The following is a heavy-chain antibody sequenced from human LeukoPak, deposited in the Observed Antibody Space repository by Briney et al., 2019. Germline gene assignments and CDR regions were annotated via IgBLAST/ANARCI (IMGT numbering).Heavy chain of an antibody. V-gene: IGHV3-23*01. Sequence: GGSLRLSCAASGFTFSSYAMSWVRQAPGKGLEWVSAISGSGGSTYYADSVKGRFTISRDNSKNTLYLQMNSLRAEDTAVYYCATDLQYGSGSYYDYWGQGTLVTVSS. CDR3: ATDLQYGSGSYYDY. D-gene: IGHD3-10*01. J-gene: IGHJ4*02. CDR2: ISGSGGST. CDR1: GFTFSSYA.